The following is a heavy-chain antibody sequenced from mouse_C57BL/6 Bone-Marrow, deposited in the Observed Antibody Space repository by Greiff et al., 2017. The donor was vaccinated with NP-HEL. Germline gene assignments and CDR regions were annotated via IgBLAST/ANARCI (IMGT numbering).Heavy chain of an antibody. CDR2: IYPGGGYT. V-gene: IGHV1-63*01. CDR1: GYTFTNYW. Sequence: QVQLKESGAELVRPGTSVKMSCKASGYTFTNYWIGWAKQRPGHGLAWIGDIYPGGGYTNYNEKFKGKATLTADKSSSTAYMQFSSLTSEDSAIYYCARYYGHYYAMDYWGQGTSVTVSS. D-gene: IGHD1-1*02. J-gene: IGHJ4*01. CDR3: ARYYGHYYAMDY.